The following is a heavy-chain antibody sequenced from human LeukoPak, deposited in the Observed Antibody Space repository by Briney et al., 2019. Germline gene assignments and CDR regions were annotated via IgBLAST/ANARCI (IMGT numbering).Heavy chain of an antibody. D-gene: IGHD3-9*01. CDR2: IYYSGST. CDR3: ASRNDILTGYVFDF. CDR1: GGSVSSSIYY. J-gene: IGHJ4*02. Sequence: SETLSLTCTVSGGSVSSSIYYGGWIRQPPGKGLEWIGSIYYSGSTSYNPSPESRVTISVDTSKNQFSLKLTSVTAADTAVYYCASRNDILTGYVFDFWGQGTLVTVSS. V-gene: IGHV4-39*01.